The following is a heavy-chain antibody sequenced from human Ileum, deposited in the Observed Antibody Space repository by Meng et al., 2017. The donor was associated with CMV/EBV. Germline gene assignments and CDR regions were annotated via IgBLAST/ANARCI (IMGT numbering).Heavy chain of an antibody. CDR3: ARVKYSSSALSY. CDR2: IRYDGSNK. Sequence: GESLKISCAASGFTFSSYGMHWVRQAPGKGLEWVAFIRYDGSNKYYADSVKGRFTISRDNAKNTLYLQMNSLRAEDTAVYYCARVKYSSSALSYWGQGTLVTVSS. D-gene: IGHD6-13*01. J-gene: IGHJ4*02. CDR1: GFTFSSYG. V-gene: IGHV3-30*02.